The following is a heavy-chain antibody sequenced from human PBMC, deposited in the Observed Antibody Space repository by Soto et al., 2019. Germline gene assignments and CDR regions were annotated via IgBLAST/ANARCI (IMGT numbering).Heavy chain of an antibody. Sequence: GGSLRLSCAASGFSFSSFVMHWVRQAPGKGLEWVAVISYDGKNEFYADSVKGRFTISRDNFKNTLYLEMNSLRAEDTAVYYCARGADGILTGPYSYYYYGMDVWGQGTTVTVSS. V-gene: IGHV3-30*04. CDR1: GFSFSSFV. J-gene: IGHJ6*02. D-gene: IGHD3-9*01. CDR3: ARGADGILTGPYSYYYYGMDV. CDR2: ISYDGKNE.